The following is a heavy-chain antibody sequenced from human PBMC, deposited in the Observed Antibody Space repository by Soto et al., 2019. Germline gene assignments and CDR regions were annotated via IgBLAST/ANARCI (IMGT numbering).Heavy chain of an antibody. CDR2: IYPGDSDT. V-gene: IGHV5-51*01. D-gene: IGHD5-12*01. CDR3: ATAAGGGYDHGQGAETLSPPYAFDI. CDR1: GYSFTSYW. J-gene: IGHJ3*02. Sequence: GESLKISCKGSGYSFTSYWIGWVRQMPGKGLEWMGIIYPGDSDTRYSPSFQGQVTISADKSISTAYLQWSSLKASDTAMYYCATAAGGGYDHGQGAETLSPPYAFDIWGQGTMVTVSS.